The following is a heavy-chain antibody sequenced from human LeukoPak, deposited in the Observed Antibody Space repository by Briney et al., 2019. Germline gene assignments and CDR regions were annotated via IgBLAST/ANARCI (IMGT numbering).Heavy chain of an antibody. CDR2: IYYSGTT. Sequence: LWETLSLTCSVSGASISSNYWTWIRQPPGKGLEWIGNIYYSGTTYYNPSLKSRVTISVDQSKKQFSLNLISVTAADTAVYSCAREEGGGSISGFDYWGQGTLVTASS. V-gene: IGHV4-59*01. D-gene: IGHD2-15*01. CDR3: AREEGGGSISGFDY. CDR1: GASISSNY. J-gene: IGHJ4*02.